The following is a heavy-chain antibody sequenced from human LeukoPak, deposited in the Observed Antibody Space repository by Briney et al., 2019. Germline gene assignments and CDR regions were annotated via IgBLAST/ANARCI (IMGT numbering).Heavy chain of an antibody. J-gene: IGHJ6*02. CDR3: AREITMVRGEHKDPYGIDV. CDR2: FYHSGST. V-gene: IGHV4-4*02. D-gene: IGHD3-10*01. CDR1: GGSISSSNW. Sequence: PSGTLSLTCAVSGGSISSSNWWSWVRQPPGKGLEWNGEFYHSGSTNYNPSLKSRVTISVDKSKNQFSLKLSSVTAADSAVYYCAREITMVRGEHKDPYGIDVWGLGTTVTVSS.